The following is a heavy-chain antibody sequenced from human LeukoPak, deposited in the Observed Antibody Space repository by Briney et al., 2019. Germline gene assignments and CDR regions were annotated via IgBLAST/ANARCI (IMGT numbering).Heavy chain of an antibody. J-gene: IGHJ4*02. CDR1: GFTFSSYE. V-gene: IGHV3-48*03. CDR2: ISGSGSTI. D-gene: IGHD1-26*01. CDR3: ARESYSARYSGSYSYGGHYFVY. Sequence: GGSLRLSCAASGFTFSSYEMDWVRQAPGKGLEWVSYISGSGSTIYYADSVKGRFTISRDNAKNSLYLQMNSLRAEDTAVYYCARESYSARYSGSYSYGGHYFVYWGQGTLVTVSS.